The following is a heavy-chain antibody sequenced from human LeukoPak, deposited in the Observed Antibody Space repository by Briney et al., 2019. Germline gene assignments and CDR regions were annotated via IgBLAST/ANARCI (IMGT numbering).Heavy chain of an antibody. D-gene: IGHD3-22*01. CDR3: ARGQKYYYDSSGHPLVY. V-gene: IGHV4-39*07. J-gene: IGHJ4*02. CDR1: GGSISSSSYY. CDR2: MYYSGST. Sequence: SETLSLTCTVSGGSISSSSYYWGWIRQPPGKGLEWIGSMYYSGSTSYNPSLKSRVTISVDTSKNQFSLKLSSVTAADTAVYYCARGQKYYYDSSGHPLVYWGQGTLVTVSS.